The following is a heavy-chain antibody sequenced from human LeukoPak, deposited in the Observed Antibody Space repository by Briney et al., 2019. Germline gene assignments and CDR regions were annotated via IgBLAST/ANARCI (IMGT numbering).Heavy chain of an antibody. CDR1: GYTFTSYG. V-gene: IGHV1-18*01. Sequence: ASVKVSCKASGYTFTSYGISWVRQAPGQGLEWMGWISAYNGNTNYAQKLQGRVTMTTDTSTSTAYMELSRLRSDDTAVYYCARDVRYGDYEGLYFQHWGQGTLVTVSS. J-gene: IGHJ1*01. CDR2: ISAYNGNT. CDR3: ARDVRYGDYEGLYFQH. D-gene: IGHD4-17*01.